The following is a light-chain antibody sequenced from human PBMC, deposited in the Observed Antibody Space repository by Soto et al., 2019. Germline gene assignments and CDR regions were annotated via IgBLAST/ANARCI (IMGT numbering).Light chain of an antibody. CDR2: EVS. CDR3: MESIHLPRT. CDR1: QSLLHTDGKTY. V-gene: IGKV2D-29*01. Sequence: DSLITQTALSLCVTRVHPASVSCKSRQSLLHTDGKTYLYWYLQKPGQPPQLLIYEVSNRFSGVPDRFSGSGSGTDFTLKISRVEAEDVGVYYCMESIHLPRTFGQGTKVDIK. J-gene: IGKJ1*01.